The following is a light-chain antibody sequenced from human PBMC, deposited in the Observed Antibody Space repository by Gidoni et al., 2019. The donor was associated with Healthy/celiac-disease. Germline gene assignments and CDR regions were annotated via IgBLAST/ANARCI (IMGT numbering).Light chain of an antibody. CDR1: KLGDKY. CDR3: QAWDSSTAYVV. V-gene: IGLV3-1*01. CDR2: HDS. Sequence: SYELTQPPSVSVSPGQTASITCSGDKLGDKYACWYQQTPGQSPVLVIYHDSKRPSGIPERFSGSNSGNTATLTISGTQAMDEADYYCQAWDSSTAYVVFGGGTKLTVL. J-gene: IGLJ2*01.